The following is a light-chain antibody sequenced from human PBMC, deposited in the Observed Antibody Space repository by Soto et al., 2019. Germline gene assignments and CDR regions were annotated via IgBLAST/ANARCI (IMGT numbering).Light chain of an antibody. CDR1: QSISSY. CDR2: AAS. Sequence: DIQTTQSPSSLSASVGDRVTITCRASQSISSYLNWYQQKPGKAPKLLIYAASSLQGGVPSRFSGSGSGTDFTLTISSLQREDCAIYYCQQSSSTVLTFGGGTKVEIK. CDR3: QQSSSTVLT. V-gene: IGKV1-39*01. J-gene: IGKJ4*01.